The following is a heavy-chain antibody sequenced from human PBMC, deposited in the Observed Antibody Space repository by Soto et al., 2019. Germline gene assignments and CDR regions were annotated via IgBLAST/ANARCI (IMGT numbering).Heavy chain of an antibody. CDR3: ARITSAAAAGYYYGMDV. V-gene: IGHV2-70*11. CDR2: IDWDDDK. Sequence: GSGPTLGNPTQTLTLTCTFSGFSLGTSGMCVSWIRQPPGKALEWLARIDWDDDKYYSTSLKTRLTISKDTSKNQVVLTMTNMDPVDTATYYCARITSAAAAGYYYGMDVWGQGTTVPVSS. J-gene: IGHJ6*02. D-gene: IGHD6-13*01. CDR1: GFSLGTSGMC.